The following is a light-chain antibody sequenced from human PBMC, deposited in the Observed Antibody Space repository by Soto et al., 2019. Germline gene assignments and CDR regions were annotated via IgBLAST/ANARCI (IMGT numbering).Light chain of an antibody. CDR1: QSVSSN. CDR2: GAS. V-gene: IGKV3-11*01. J-gene: IGKJ1*01. Sequence: EIVTTQSPATLSVSPGERATLSCRPSQSVSSNLAWYQQKPGQAPRLLIYGASNRATGIPDRFSGSGSGTDFTLTISRLEPEDFAVYYCQQRSNWPPTWTFGQGTKVDIK. CDR3: QQRSNWPPTWT.